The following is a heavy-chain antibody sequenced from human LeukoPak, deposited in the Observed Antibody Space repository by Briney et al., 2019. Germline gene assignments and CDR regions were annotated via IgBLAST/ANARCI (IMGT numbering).Heavy chain of an antibody. D-gene: IGHD1-26*01. CDR3: AKENHGIVGATTLIDY. J-gene: IGHJ4*02. CDR1: GFTFSSYA. V-gene: IGHV3-23*01. Sequence: GGSLRLSCAASGFTFSSYAMSWVRQAPGKGLEWVSVISTSGGNTYYADSVKGRFTISRDNSKNTLYLQMNSLRAEDTAVYYCAKENHGIVGATTLIDYWGQGTLVTVSS. CDR2: ISTSGGNT.